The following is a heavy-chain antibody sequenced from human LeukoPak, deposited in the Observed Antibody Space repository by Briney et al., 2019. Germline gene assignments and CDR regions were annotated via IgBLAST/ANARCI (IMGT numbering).Heavy chain of an antibody. D-gene: IGHD3-22*01. V-gene: IGHV3-48*01. J-gene: IGHJ4*02. CDR1: GFTFSSYS. CDR2: INSSSSTI. CDR3: ARDMYDSSGYYPYFDY. Sequence: GGSLRLSCAASGFTFSSYSMNWVRQAPGKGLEWVSYINSSSSTIYYADSVKGRFTISTDNAKNSLYLQMNSLRAEDTAVYYCARDMYDSSGYYPYFDYWGQGTLVTVSS.